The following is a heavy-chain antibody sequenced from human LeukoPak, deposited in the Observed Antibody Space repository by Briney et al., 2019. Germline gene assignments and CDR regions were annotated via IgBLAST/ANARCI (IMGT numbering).Heavy chain of an antibody. D-gene: IGHD6-6*01. CDR2: IRYDGSNK. J-gene: IGHJ4*02. Sequence: GGSLRLSCAASGFTFSSYGMHWVRQAPGKGLEWVAFIRYDGSNKYYADSVKGRFTISRDNSKNTLYLQMNSLRAEDTAVYYCAKGPSIAALIPFGYWGQGTLVTVSS. V-gene: IGHV3-30*02. CDR1: GFTFSSYG. CDR3: AKGPSIAALIPFGY.